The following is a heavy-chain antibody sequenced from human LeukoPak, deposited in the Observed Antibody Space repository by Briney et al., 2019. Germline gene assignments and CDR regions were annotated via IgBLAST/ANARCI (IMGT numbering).Heavy chain of an antibody. CDR1: GFTFSSYA. Sequence: GGSLRLSCAASGFTFSSYAMHWVRQAPGKGLEWVAVISYDGSNKYYADSVKGRFTISRDNSKNTLYLQMNSLRAEDTAVYYCAKDRESYCSGGSCYDPDFDYWGQGTLVTVSS. CDR2: ISYDGSNK. D-gene: IGHD2-15*01. CDR3: AKDRESYCSGGSCYDPDFDY. J-gene: IGHJ4*02. V-gene: IGHV3-30-3*01.